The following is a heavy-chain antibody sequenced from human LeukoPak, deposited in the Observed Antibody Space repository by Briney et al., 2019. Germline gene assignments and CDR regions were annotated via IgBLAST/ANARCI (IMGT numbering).Heavy chain of an antibody. Sequence: GGSLRLSCAASGFTFSDYYMNWIRQAPGKGLEWVSYITSTGSVIYYADSVKGRFTISRDNAKNSLYLQMNSLRAEDTAVYYCARAERRFDYWGQGTLVTVSS. CDR3: ARAERRFDY. V-gene: IGHV3-11*04. CDR2: ITSTGSVI. J-gene: IGHJ4*02. CDR1: GFTFSDYY.